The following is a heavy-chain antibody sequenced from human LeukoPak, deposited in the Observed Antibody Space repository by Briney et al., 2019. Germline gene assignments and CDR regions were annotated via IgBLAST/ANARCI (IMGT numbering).Heavy chain of an antibody. CDR1: GFTFSSNW. Sequence: GGSLRLSCAASGFTFSSNWMCWVRQDRGKGLEWVANINQDGSVKNYVDSVRGGFTISRDNAKNSLYLQMNSLRAEDTAVYYCVVTTRSYPFDYWGQGTLVTVSS. V-gene: IGHV3-7*01. D-gene: IGHD4-23*01. CDR3: VVTTRSYPFDY. J-gene: IGHJ4*02. CDR2: INQDGSVK.